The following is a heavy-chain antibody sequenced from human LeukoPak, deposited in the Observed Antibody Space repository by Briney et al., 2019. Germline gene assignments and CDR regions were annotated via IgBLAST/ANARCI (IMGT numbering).Heavy chain of an antibody. Sequence: GGSLRLSCAASGFTFSSYGMHWVRQAPGKGLEWVAFIRYDGGNKCYPDSVKGRFTISRDNSKTTLYLQMNSLRAADTAMYYCAKSKQQLVDYYYYGMDVWGQGTTVTVSS. J-gene: IGHJ6*02. CDR1: GFTFSSYG. CDR3: AKSKQQLVDYYYYGMDV. D-gene: IGHD6-13*01. V-gene: IGHV3-30*02. CDR2: IRYDGGNK.